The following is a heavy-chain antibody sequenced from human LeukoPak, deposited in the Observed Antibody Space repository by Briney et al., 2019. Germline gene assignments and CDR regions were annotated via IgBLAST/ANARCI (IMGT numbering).Heavy chain of an antibody. V-gene: IGHV4-59*01. J-gene: IGHJ4*02. D-gene: IGHD6-19*01. CDR2: SHHSGTT. CDR1: GDSLSSGY. Sequence: PSETLSLTCTVSGDSLSSGYWGWMPQSPGGRLEWIGYSHHSGTTSYNTSLKSRVTISVDTSKNQFSLRLSSVTAADTAVYYCTIGGGWLTDYWGQGSLVTVSS. CDR3: TIGGGWLTDY.